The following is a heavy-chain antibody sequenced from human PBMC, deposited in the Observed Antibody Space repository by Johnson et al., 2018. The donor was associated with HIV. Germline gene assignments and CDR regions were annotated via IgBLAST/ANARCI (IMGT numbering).Heavy chain of an antibody. V-gene: IGHV3-30*18. J-gene: IGHJ3*02. CDR1: GFTFSSYG. CDR2: ISYDGSHK. Sequence: QVQLVESGGGVVQPGRSLRLSCAASGFTFSSYGMHWVRQAPGKGLERVAVISYDGSHKYYADSVKGRFTISRDNSKNTLYLQMNNLRAEDTAVYYCAKVSSWYFLRAFDIWGQGTMVTVSS. CDR3: AKVSSWYFLRAFDI. D-gene: IGHD6-13*01.